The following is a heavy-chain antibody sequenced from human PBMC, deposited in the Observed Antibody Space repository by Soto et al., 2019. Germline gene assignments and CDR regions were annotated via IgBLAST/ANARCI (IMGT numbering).Heavy chain of an antibody. D-gene: IGHD3-3*01. CDR3: AREELFGVVTHYYCYGMDV. CDR1: GFTFSSYA. Sequence: GGSLRLSCAASGFTFSSYAMHWVRQAPGKGLEWVAVISYDGSNKYYADSVKGRFTISRDNSKNTLYLQMNSLRAEDTAVYYCAREELFGVVTHYYCYGMDVWGQGTTVTVSS. J-gene: IGHJ6*02. V-gene: IGHV3-30-3*01. CDR2: ISYDGSNK.